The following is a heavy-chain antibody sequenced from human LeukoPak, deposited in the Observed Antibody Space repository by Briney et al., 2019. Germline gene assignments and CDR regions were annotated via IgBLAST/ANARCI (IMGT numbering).Heavy chain of an antibody. D-gene: IGHD3-16*01. J-gene: IGHJ5*01. V-gene: IGHV3-66*03. Sequence: SGGSLRLSCAGSGFSVSNYYRNWVRQAPGKGLEWVSLIRDSGATFYADSVRGRFTISKDNSKNTIYLQMNRLRVEDTAVHFCAGDSAVGQVWVDFCSWGPRTPVT. CDR3: AGDSAVGQVWVDFCS. CDR1: GFSVSNYY. CDR2: IRDSGAT.